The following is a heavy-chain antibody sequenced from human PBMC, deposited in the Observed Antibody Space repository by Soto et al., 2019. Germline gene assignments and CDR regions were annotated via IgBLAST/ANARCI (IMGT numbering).Heavy chain of an antibody. J-gene: IGHJ4*02. D-gene: IGHD4-17*01. CDR1: DGSISSGGYY. V-gene: IGHV4-31*02. CDR2: IDYIGST. Sequence: SSETLSLTCTVSDGSISSGGYYWSWIRQHPGKGLEWIGYIDYIGSTFYNPSLKSRLTISVDTSKNQFSLKLSSVTAADTAVYYCARAHPTTWSDYWGQGALVTVSS. CDR3: ARAHPTTWSDY.